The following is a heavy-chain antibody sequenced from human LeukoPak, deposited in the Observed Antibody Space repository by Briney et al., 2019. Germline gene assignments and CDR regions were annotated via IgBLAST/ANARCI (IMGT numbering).Heavy chain of an antibody. Sequence: GGSLRLSCSASGFTFSSYAMHWVRQAPGKGLEWVSYISSAGTAIFYANSVRGRFTISRDNARNSLFLQMNSLRDDDTAVYYCARDARGIQLWSDYWGQGTLVTVSS. CDR1: GFTFSSYA. V-gene: IGHV3-48*02. D-gene: IGHD5-18*01. CDR2: ISSAGTAI. J-gene: IGHJ4*02. CDR3: ARDARGIQLWSDY.